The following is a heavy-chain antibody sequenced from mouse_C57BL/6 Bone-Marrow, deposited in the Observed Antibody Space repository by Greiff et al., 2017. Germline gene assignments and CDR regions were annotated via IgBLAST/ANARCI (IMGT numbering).Heavy chain of an antibody. D-gene: IGHD1-1*01. V-gene: IGHV1-61*01. Sequence: QVQLQQPGAELVRPGSSVKLSCKASGYTFTSYWMDWVKQRPGQGLEWIGNIYPSDSATHYNQKFKDKATLTVDKSSSTAYMQLSSLTSEDSAVYYCARGTTVVARYAMDYWGQGTSVTVSS. CDR1: GYTFTSYW. J-gene: IGHJ4*01. CDR3: ARGTTVVARYAMDY. CDR2: IYPSDSAT.